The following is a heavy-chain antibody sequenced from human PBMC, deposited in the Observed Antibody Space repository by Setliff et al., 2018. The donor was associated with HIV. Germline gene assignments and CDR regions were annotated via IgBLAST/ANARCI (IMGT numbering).Heavy chain of an antibody. J-gene: IGHJ3*02. D-gene: IGHD3-22*01. CDR1: GYTFTGYY. V-gene: IGHV1-2*02. CDR2: INPNSGGT. Sequence: ASVKVSCKASGYTFTGYYMHWVRQAPGQGLEWMGWINPNSGGTNYAQKFQGRVTMTRDTSISTAYMELSRLRSDDTAVYYCARDRYYDSSGYYWLDALDIWGQGTMVTVSS. CDR3: ARDRYYDSSGYYWLDALDI.